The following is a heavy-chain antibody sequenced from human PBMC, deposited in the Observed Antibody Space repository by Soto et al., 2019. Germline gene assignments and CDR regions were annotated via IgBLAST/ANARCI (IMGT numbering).Heavy chain of an antibody. V-gene: IGHV3-23*01. Sequence: GSLRLSCAASGFTFSSYAMNWVRQAPGKGLEWVSVISGSGGSTYYADSVKGRFTISRDNSKNTLYLQMNSLKAEDTAVYYCAKVGVLENLEWLLYRSWFFSYWGQGTLVTVSS. CDR1: GFTFSSYA. CDR2: ISGSGGST. J-gene: IGHJ4*02. CDR3: AKVGVLENLEWLLYRSWFFSY. D-gene: IGHD3-3*01.